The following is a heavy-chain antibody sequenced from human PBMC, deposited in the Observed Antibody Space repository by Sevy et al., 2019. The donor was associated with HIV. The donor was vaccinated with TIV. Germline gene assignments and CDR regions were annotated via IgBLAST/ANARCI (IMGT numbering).Heavy chain of an antibody. Sequence: SETLSLTCSVSDGSMSTYFWNWIRQPPGKGLEWIGYVYYSGGTEYNPSLQSRVTISVDTSKNQFSLRLNSVTAADTAVYFSARGHFYDSIGFFIDAFDIWGQGKMVTVSS. J-gene: IGHJ3*02. D-gene: IGHD3-22*01. V-gene: IGHV4-59*01. CDR3: ARGHFYDSIGFFIDAFDI. CDR2: VYYSGGT. CDR1: DGSMSTYF.